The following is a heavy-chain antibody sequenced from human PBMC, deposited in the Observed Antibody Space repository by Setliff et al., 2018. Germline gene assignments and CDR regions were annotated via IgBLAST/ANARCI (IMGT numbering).Heavy chain of an antibody. Sequence: ASVKVSCKASGYTFTSYGISWVRQAPGQGLEWMGWISAYNGNTNYAQKLQGRVTMATDTSTSTAYMELRSLRSDDTAVYYCARDLGGLHLTMYHFDYWGQGTLVTVSS. CDR1: GYTFTSYG. CDR2: ISAYNGNT. V-gene: IGHV1-18*01. J-gene: IGHJ4*02. D-gene: IGHD3-10*02. CDR3: ARDLGGLHLTMYHFDY.